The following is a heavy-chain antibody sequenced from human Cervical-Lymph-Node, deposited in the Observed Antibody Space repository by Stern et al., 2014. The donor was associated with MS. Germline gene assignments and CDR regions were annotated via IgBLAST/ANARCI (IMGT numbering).Heavy chain of an antibody. V-gene: IGHV3-53*01. CDR3: ARDDGAY. Sequence: EVQLVQSGGGLIQPGGSLRLSCAASGLTVSNTYMSWVRQAPGKGLEWVSGIFGGGSTYYAESVKGRFTISRDNSKNTLYLQMNSLSVEDTAVYYCARDDGAYWGQGTLVTVSS. D-gene: IGHD3-10*01. CDR2: IFGGGST. CDR1: GLTVSNTY. J-gene: IGHJ4*02.